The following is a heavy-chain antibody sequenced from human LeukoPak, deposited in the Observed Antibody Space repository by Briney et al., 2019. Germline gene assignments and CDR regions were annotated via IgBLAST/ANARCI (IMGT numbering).Heavy chain of an antibody. V-gene: IGHV3-9*01. D-gene: IGHD3-16*01. CDR2: ISWNSGSI. Sequence: GGSLRLSCAASGITFEDNVMHWVRQAPGKGLEWVSVISWNSGSIGYADSVKGRFTISRDNAKNSLYLQMNSLRAEDAALCYCAKGGNGALPYTYYSYGMDVWAKGPRSPSP. CDR1: GITFEDNV. CDR3: AKGGNGALPYTYYSYGMDV. J-gene: IGHJ6*02.